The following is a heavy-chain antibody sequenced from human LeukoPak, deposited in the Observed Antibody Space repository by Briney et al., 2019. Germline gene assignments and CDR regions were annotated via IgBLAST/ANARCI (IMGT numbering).Heavy chain of an antibody. J-gene: IGHJ4*02. D-gene: IGHD1-1*01. CDR2: INFDASAS. Sequence: GGSLRLSRAASGFTFSSFWMGWVRQAPGKGLEWVASINFDASASHHVDSVNGRFTISRDNAKNSLYLQMSYLRAEDTAVYFCTRVTTNGYFEYWGQGTLVTASS. CDR3: TRVTTNGYFEY. V-gene: IGHV3-7*04. CDR1: GFTFSSFW.